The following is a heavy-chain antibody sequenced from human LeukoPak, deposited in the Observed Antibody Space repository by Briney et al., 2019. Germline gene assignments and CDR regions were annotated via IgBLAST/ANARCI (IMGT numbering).Heavy chain of an antibody. D-gene: IGHD3-16*01. CDR2: INPNSGGT. J-gene: IGHJ5*02. V-gene: IGHV1-2*06. CDR1: GYTFTGYY. Sequence: ASVKVSCKASGYTFTGYYMHWVRRAPGQGLEWMGRINPNSGGTNYAQKFQGRVTMTRDTSISTAYMELSRLRSDDTAVYYCARARWGSYTWFDPWGQGTLVTVSS. CDR3: ARARWGSYTWFDP.